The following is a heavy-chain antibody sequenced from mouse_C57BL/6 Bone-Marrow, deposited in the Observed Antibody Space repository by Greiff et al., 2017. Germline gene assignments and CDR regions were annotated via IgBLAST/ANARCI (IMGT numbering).Heavy chain of an antibody. D-gene: IGHD1-1*01. CDR2: IYPGDGDT. CDR1: GYAFSSYW. J-gene: IGHJ1*03. V-gene: IGHV1-80*01. CDR3: AKELANYYGSSWWYFDV. Sequence: VQLQQSGAELVKPGASVKISCKASGYAFSSYWMNWVKQRPGKGLEWIGQIYPGDGDTNYNGKFKGKATLTADKSSSTAYMQLSSLTSEDSAVYCCAKELANYYGSSWWYFDVWGTGTTVTVSS.